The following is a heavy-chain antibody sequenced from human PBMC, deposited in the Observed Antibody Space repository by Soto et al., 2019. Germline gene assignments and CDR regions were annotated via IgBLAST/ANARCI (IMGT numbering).Heavy chain of an antibody. CDR1: GASISSSQW. Sequence: QVQLQESGPGLVKPSGTLSLTCAVSGASISSSQWWSWVRQPPGKGLEWVGEIYHNERTNFNPSLKSRLTMSIDKSKNQVSLKLRSVTAADTATYYCGRTKDFFYGVDVWGQGTTVTVSS. J-gene: IGHJ6*02. CDR2: IYHNERT. V-gene: IGHV4-4*02. CDR3: GRTKDFFYGVDV.